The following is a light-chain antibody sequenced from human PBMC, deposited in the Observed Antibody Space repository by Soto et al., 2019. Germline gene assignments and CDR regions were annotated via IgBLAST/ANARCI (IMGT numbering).Light chain of an antibody. CDR3: QQYNNWPLYT. Sequence: EIVMTQSPATLSVSPGERATLSCRASQSVSSNLAWYQQKPGQARRLLIYGASTRATGIPARFSGSESGTAFTLTTSILQSEDFAGYYCQQYNNWPLYTFGQGTKLEIK. CDR2: GAS. V-gene: IGKV3-15*01. CDR1: QSVSSN. J-gene: IGKJ2*01.